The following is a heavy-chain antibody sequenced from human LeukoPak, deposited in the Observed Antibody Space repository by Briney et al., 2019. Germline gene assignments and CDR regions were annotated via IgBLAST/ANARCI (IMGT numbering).Heavy chain of an antibody. D-gene: IGHD2-2*02. Sequence: GGSLRLSCAASGFTVSSNYMSWVRQAPGKGLEWVSVIYSGGNTYYADSVKGRFTISRDNSKNTLYLQMNSLRAEDTAVYYCAREQIIVAAIYFDYWGQGTLATVSS. CDR3: AREQIIVAAIYFDY. J-gene: IGHJ4*02. CDR2: IYSGGNT. V-gene: IGHV3-53*01. CDR1: GFTVSSNY.